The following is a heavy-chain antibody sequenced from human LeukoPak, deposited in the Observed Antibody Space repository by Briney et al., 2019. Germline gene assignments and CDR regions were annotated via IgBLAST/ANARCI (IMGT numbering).Heavy chain of an antibody. CDR2: INSGGSST. V-gene: IGHV3-74*01. CDR1: GFTFSSFW. J-gene: IGHJ4*02. D-gene: IGHD4-17*01. CDR3: AREYSTADY. Sequence: AGSLRLSCAASGFTFSSFWLHWVRQAPGKGLVWVSCINSGGSSTSYADSVEDRFTISRDNAKNTLYLHMNSLRGEDTAVYYCAREYSTADYWGQGALVTVSS.